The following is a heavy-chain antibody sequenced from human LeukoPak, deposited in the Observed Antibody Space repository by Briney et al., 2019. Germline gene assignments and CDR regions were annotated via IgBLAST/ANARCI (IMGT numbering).Heavy chain of an antibody. D-gene: IGHD2-2*01. J-gene: IGHJ3*02. Sequence: GRSLRLSCAASGFTFSSYGMHWVRQAPGKGPEWVAVIWYDGSNKYYADSVKGRFTISRDNSKNTLFLQMNSLRAEDTAVYYCAKDSRFAYCSSTTCAYAFDIWGQGTMVTVS. V-gene: IGHV3-33*06. CDR3: AKDSRFAYCSSTTCAYAFDI. CDR1: GFTFSSYG. CDR2: IWYDGSNK.